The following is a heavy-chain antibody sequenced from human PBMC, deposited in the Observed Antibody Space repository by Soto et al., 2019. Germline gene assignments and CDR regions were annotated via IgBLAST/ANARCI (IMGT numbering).Heavy chain of an antibody. V-gene: IGHV3-21*01. Sequence: GGSLRLSCAASGFTFSSSNMNWVRQAPGKGLEWVSSISSSSSYIYYADSVKGRFTISRDNAKNSLYLQMNSLRAEDTAVYYCARDSGYCSSTSCYADDPTLGCWGQGTLVTVSS. CDR3: ARDSGYCSSTSCYADDPTLGC. CDR2: ISSSSSYI. J-gene: IGHJ4*02. D-gene: IGHD2-2*03. CDR1: GFTFSSSN.